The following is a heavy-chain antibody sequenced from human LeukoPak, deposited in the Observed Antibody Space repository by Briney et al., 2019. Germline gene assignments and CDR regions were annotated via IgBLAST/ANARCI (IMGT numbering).Heavy chain of an antibody. CDR3: AREVSAIPGKYGMDV. CDR2: IYHSGST. J-gene: IGHJ6*02. V-gene: IGHV4-4*02. CDR1: GGSISSSNW. Sequence: IPSETLSLTCTVSGGSISSSNWWSWVRQPPGKGLEWIGEIYHSGSTNYNPSLKSRVTISVDKSKNQFSLKLSSVTAADTAVYYCAREVSAIPGKYGMDVWGQGTTVTVSS. D-gene: IGHD4-11*01.